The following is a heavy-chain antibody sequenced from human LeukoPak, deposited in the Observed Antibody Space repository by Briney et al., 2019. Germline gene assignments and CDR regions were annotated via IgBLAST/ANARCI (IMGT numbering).Heavy chain of an antibody. V-gene: IGHV4-34*01. CDR3: ARLTTRTYDLDY. CDR1: GGSFSGYY. J-gene: IGHJ4*02. D-gene: IGHD3-22*01. CDR2: INHSGST. Sequence: SETLSLTCAVYGGSFSGYYWSWIRQPPGKGLEWIGEINHSGSTNYNPSLKSRVTISVDTSKNQFSLKLSSVTAADTAVYYCARLTTRTYDLDYWGQGTLVSVSS.